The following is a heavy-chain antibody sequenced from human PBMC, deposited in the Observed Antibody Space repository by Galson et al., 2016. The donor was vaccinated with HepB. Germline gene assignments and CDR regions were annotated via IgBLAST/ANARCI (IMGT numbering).Heavy chain of an antibody. D-gene: IGHD1-20*01. CDR1: GSSVSSGGYA. J-gene: IGHJ3*02. CDR3: ALTVADMDDAFDI. V-gene: IGHV4-30-2*01. CDR2: MYDSGSD. Sequence: TLSLTCGVSGSSVSSGGYAWSWIRQPPGKGLEWIGCMYDSGSDSYNLSLKSRVTISVDTSKNQFSLQLRSVTAADTAMFYCALTVADMDDAFDIWGQGAMVTVSS.